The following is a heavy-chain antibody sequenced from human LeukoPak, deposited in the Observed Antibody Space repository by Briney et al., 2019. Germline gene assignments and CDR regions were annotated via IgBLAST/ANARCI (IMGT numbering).Heavy chain of an antibody. CDR1: GFTFGDYA. CDR3: TRDLPACIGVAGSYYYYGMDV. D-gene: IGHD6-19*01. Sequence: GGSVRLSCTPSGFTFGDYAMSWSRRAPGEGVEGVAFIRSREYDGTTEYAESVKGRFTISRDDSKSIAYMQMNRLKTEDTAVYYCTRDLPACIGVAGSYYYYGMDVWGQGTTVTVSS. V-gene: IGHV3-49*03. CDR2: IRSREYDGTT. J-gene: IGHJ6*02.